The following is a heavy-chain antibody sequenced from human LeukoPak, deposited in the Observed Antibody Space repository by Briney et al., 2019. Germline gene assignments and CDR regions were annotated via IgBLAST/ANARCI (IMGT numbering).Heavy chain of an antibody. CDR1: GFTLSSYW. Sequence: GGSLRLSCEASGFTLSSYWMHWVRQAPGQGLVWVSRISGDGSRTDYADSVKGRFTISRDNAKNTLSLHMNSLRAEDTAVYYCVRDHSGPNDYWGQGTLVTVSS. V-gene: IGHV3-74*01. D-gene: IGHD3-10*01. CDR2: ISGDGSRT. J-gene: IGHJ4*02. CDR3: VRDHSGPNDY.